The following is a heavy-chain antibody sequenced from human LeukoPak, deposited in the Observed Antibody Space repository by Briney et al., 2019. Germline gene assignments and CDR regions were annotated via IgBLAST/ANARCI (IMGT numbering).Heavy chain of an antibody. V-gene: IGHV1-8*02. CDR2: MSPNNGNT. CDR1: QYTFTDYA. D-gene: IGHD7-27*01. CDR3: ASNPPRTGDFNY. J-gene: IGHJ4*02. Sequence: ASVKVSCKVSQYTFTDYAVHWVRQAPGQRLEWMGWMSPNNGNTGYAQKFQGRVTMTRDTSINTAYMELSSLRSEDTAVYYCASNPPRTGDFNYWGQGALVTVSS.